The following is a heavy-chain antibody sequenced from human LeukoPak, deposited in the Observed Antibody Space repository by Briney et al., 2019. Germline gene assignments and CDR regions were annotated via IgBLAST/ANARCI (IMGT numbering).Heavy chain of an antibody. D-gene: IGHD6-13*01. V-gene: IGHV4-31*03. Sequence: SQTLSLTCTVSGGSISSGGYYWSWIRQHPGKGLEWIGYIYYSGSTYYNPSLKSRVTISVDTSNNQFSLKLSSVTAADTAVYYCAREHRVAAPGNYFYYYGMDVWGQGTTVTVSS. J-gene: IGHJ6*02. CDR2: IYYSGST. CDR1: GGSISSGGYY. CDR3: AREHRVAAPGNYFYYYGMDV.